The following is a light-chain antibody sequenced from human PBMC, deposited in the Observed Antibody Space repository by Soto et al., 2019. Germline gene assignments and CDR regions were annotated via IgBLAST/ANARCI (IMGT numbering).Light chain of an antibody. Sequence: EIVLTQSPATLSLSPGERATLSCRASQSFSSYLAWYQQKPGQAPRLLIYDASKRATGIPARFSGRGAGTDFTLTISSLEREDFAVYYCQRRSNWPPVITFGQGTRLEIK. V-gene: IGKV3-11*01. CDR2: DAS. J-gene: IGKJ5*01. CDR3: QRRSNWPPVIT. CDR1: QSFSSY.